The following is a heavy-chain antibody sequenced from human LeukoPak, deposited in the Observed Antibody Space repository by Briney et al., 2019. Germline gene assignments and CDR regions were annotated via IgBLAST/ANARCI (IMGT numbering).Heavy chain of an antibody. D-gene: IGHD4-17*01. Sequence: ASVKVSCKASGYTFTSYDIIWVRQATGQGLEWMGWMNPNSGNTGYAQKFQGRVTMTRNTSISTAYMELSSLRSEDTAVYYCAREGGDYVYYYYYMDVWGKGTTVTVSS. V-gene: IGHV1-8*01. CDR1: GYTFTSYD. CDR3: AREGGDYVYYYYYMDV. CDR2: MNPNSGNT. J-gene: IGHJ6*03.